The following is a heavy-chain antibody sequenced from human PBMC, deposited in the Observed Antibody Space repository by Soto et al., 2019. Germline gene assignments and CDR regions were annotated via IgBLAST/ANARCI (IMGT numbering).Heavy chain of an antibody. J-gene: IGHJ4*02. Sequence: EVQLLESGGGSVQPGGSLRLSCAASGCTFSSYAMHWVRRPPGKGLEWVSSISGSGGTAYYADSVKGRFSISRDSLVNTLYLQMNSLRAADTAVYYCAKGRGQNWNFDYWGQGTLVTVSP. CDR1: GCTFSSYA. V-gene: IGHV3-23*01. CDR3: AKGRGQNWNFDY. CDR2: ISGSGGTA. D-gene: IGHD1-1*01.